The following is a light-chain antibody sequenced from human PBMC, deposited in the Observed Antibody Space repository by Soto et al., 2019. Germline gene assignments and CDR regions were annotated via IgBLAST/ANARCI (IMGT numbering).Light chain of an antibody. CDR3: QQYGGSPMT. CDR1: QSVSSSY. Sequence: ESELMHSPGTLSLKPGERATLSCRASQSVSSSYLAWYQQKPGQAPRLLIYGASSRATGIPDRFSGSGSGTDFTLTISRLEPEDFAVYYCQQYGGSPMTFGQRSMVDIK. J-gene: IGKJ1*01. V-gene: IGKV3-20*01. CDR2: GAS.